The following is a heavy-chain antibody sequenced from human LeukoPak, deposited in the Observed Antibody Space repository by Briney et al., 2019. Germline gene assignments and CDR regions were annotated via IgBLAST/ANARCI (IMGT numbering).Heavy chain of an antibody. V-gene: IGHV3-21*01. D-gene: IGHD4-17*01. CDR3: ASAPNYGDYAGYNWFDP. CDR1: GFTFSRNA. J-gene: IGHJ5*02. CDR2: ISSSSSYI. Sequence: GRSLRLSCAASGFTFSRNAMHWVRQAPGKGLEWVSSISSSSSYIYYADSVKGRFTISRDNAKNSLYLQMNSLRAEDTAVYYCASAPNYGDYAGYNWFDPWGQGTLVTVSS.